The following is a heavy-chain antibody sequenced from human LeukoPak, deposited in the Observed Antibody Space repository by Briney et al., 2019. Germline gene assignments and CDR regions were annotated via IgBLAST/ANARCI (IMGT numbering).Heavy chain of an antibody. CDR1: GESFRHYY. D-gene: IGHD3-16*01. Sequence: SETLSLTCAVYGESFRHYYWTWIRQTSAEGLEWIGEIDYLGRTSYNPSLKSRLTISVDTSKNQFSLRLSSITAADTAVYYCARPVWCSATICTGPFDVWGQGTLVAVSS. V-gene: IGHV4-34*01. CDR2: IDYLGRT. CDR3: ARPVWCSATICTGPFDV. J-gene: IGHJ4*02.